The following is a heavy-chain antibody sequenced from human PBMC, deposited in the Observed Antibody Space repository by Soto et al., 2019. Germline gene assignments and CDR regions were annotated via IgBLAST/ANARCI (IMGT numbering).Heavy chain of an antibody. J-gene: IGHJ6*02. CDR1: GYTFSSYG. CDR3: ARGYCSGGSCYSSSYYYGMDV. D-gene: IGHD2-15*01. V-gene: IGHV1-18*01. Sequence: GAPVEVSRKASGYTFSSYGVTGVGKAPGQRLERMGWISAYNGNTNYAQKLQGRVTMTTDTSTSTAYMELRSLRSDDTAVYYCARGYCSGGSCYSSSYYYGMDVWGHGTTVTSP. CDR2: ISAYNGNT.